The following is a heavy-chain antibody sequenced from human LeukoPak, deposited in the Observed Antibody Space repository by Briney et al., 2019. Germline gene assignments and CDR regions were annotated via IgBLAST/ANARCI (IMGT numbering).Heavy chain of an antibody. CDR3: ARGHYGLDV. V-gene: IGHV3-11*01. Sequence: PGGSLRLSCAASGFTVSSNYMSWVRQAPGKGLEWVSYISLAGDTIYYADSVKGRFTISRDNAKNSVDLQMNSLRAEDTAVYYCARGHYGLDVWGLGTTVTVSS. CDR1: GFTVSSNY. CDR2: ISLAGDTI. J-gene: IGHJ6*02.